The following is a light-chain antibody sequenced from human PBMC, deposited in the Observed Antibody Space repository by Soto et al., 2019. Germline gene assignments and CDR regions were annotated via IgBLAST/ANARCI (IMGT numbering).Light chain of an antibody. V-gene: IGKV1-17*01. CDR3: LQHNSYPRT. J-gene: IGKJ1*01. CDR2: AAS. Sequence: DIQMTQSPSSLSASVGDRVTITCRASQGIGNGLGWFQQKPGRAPKRLMYAASSLESGVPPRFSGSGSGTEFTLTISSLQPEDFATYYCLQHNSYPRTFGHGTKVEIK. CDR1: QGIGNG.